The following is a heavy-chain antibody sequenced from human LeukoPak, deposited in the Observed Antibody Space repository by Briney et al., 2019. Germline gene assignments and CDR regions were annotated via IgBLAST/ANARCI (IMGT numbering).Heavy chain of an antibody. CDR1: GFTFSDYY. Sequence: GGSLRLSCAASGFTFSDYYMSWIRQAPGKGLEWVSYISSSGSTIYYADSVKGRFTISRDNAKNSLYLQMNSLRAEDTALYYCAKDMGSGWYYFDYWGQGTLVTVSS. CDR2: ISSSGSTI. D-gene: IGHD6-19*01. V-gene: IGHV3-11*01. CDR3: AKDMGSGWYYFDY. J-gene: IGHJ4*02.